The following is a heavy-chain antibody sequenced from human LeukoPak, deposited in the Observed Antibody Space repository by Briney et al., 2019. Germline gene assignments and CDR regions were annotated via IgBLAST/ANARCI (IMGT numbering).Heavy chain of an antibody. CDR3: AREVYYYDPMDV. CDR1: GFTFSSYW. CDR2: INSDGSST. Sequence: GGSLRLSCAASGFTFSSYWMHWVRQAPGKGLVWVSRINSDGSSTSYADSVKGRFTISRDNAKNTLYLQMNSLRAEDTAVYYCAREVYYYDPMDVWGQGTTVTVSS. J-gene: IGHJ6*02. D-gene: IGHD3-22*01. V-gene: IGHV3-74*01.